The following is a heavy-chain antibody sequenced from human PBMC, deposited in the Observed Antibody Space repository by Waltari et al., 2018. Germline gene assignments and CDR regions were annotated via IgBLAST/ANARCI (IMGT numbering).Heavy chain of an antibody. J-gene: IGHJ4*02. CDR1: GFTFSSCS. Sequence: EVQLVESGVGLVQPGGSLRLSCGASGFTFSSCSMTWVRQAPGKGLEWVSAISGSGVSTDYSDSVKGRFTISRDNSKNPLYLQMNSLRAEDTAVYYCAKWLGDSTAARPIENWGQGILFTVSS. CDR3: AKWLGDSTAARPIEN. CDR2: ISGSGVST. D-gene: IGHD6-6*01. V-gene: IGHV3-23*04.